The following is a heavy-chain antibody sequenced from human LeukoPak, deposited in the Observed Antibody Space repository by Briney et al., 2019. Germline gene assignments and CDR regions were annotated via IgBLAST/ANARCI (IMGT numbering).Heavy chain of an antibody. CDR3: AREFALYRDCTFDY. CDR1: GFTFSSYA. CDR2: ITSSSSDI. Sequence: GGSLRLSCAASGFTFSSYAMNWVRQAPGKGLEWVSSITSSSSDIYYADSVKGRFTISRDNAKNSLFLQMNSLRAEDTAVYYCAREFALYRDCTFDYWGQGTLVTVSS. V-gene: IGHV3-21*01. J-gene: IGHJ4*02. D-gene: IGHD2-21*02.